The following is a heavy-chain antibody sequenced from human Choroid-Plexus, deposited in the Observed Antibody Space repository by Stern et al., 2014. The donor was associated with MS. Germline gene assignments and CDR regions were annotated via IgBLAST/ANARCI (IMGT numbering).Heavy chain of an antibody. Sequence: QVQLVQSGGGVVQPGRPLRISCAASGFTFGSCAMHWVSQAPGKGLEWVAGVSYDGSNKYYADSVKGRFTVSRDNSQNTLYMQMSSLRAEDTAVYYCAKDRQYLTYFFDHWGQGSLVTVSS. D-gene: IGHD2-8*01. J-gene: IGHJ5*02. CDR1: GFTFGSCA. CDR2: VSYDGSNK. V-gene: IGHV3-30*18. CDR3: AKDRQYLTYFFDH.